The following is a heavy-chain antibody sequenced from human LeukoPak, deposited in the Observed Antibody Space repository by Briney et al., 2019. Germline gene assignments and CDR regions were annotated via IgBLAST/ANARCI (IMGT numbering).Heavy chain of an antibody. CDR1: GYTFTDYY. Sequence: ASVKVSCKTSGYTFTDYYIHWVRQAPGQGLEWMAWMNPNSGGTSYAQKFQGRVTLTRDTSISTAYMELSRLRFDDTAVYYCARNKEAKSLDNWGQGTLATVSS. CDR2: MNPNSGGT. V-gene: IGHV1-2*02. CDR3: ARNKEAKSLDN. J-gene: IGHJ4*02.